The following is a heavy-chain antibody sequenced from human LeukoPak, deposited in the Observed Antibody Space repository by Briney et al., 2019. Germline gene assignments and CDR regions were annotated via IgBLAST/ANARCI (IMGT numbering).Heavy chain of an antibody. Sequence: GGSLRLSCAASGFTFNTYWIDWVRQAPGKGLVWVSRINSDGSSTSYADSVKGRFTISRDNAENTLYLQMNSLRAEDTAVYYCARSVSSGYYPDYWGQGTLVTVSS. CDR2: INSDGSST. J-gene: IGHJ4*02. D-gene: IGHD3-22*01. CDR3: ARSVSSGYYPDY. CDR1: GFTFNTYW. V-gene: IGHV3-74*01.